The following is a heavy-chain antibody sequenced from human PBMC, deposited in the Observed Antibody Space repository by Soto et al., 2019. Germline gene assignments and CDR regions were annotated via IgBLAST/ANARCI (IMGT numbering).Heavy chain of an antibody. J-gene: IGHJ4*02. CDR3: ASLMVRGVNSDY. D-gene: IGHD3-10*01. CDR2: IIPIFGTA. Sequence: SVKVSCKASGVTFSSYAISWVRQAPGQGLEWMGGIIPIFGTANYAQKFQGRVTITADESTSTAYMELSSLRSEDTAVYYCASLMVRGVNSDYWGQGTLVTVSS. V-gene: IGHV1-69*13. CDR1: GVTFSSYA.